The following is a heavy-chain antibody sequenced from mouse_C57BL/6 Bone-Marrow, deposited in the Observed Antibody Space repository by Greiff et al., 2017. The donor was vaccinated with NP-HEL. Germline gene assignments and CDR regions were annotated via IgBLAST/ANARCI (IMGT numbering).Heavy chain of an antibody. Sequence: VQLQQSGAELARPGASVKLSCKASGYTFTSYGISWVKQRTGQGLEWIGEIYPRSGNTYYNEKFKGKATLTADKYSSTAYMELRSLTSEDSAVYFCARKRGYYYGSSGYFDYWGQGTTLTVSS. CDR3: ARKRGYYYGSSGYFDY. CDR2: IYPRSGNT. V-gene: IGHV1-81*01. J-gene: IGHJ2*01. CDR1: GYTFTSYG. D-gene: IGHD1-1*01.